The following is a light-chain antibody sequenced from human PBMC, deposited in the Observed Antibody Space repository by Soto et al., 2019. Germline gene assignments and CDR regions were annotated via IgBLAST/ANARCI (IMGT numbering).Light chain of an antibody. J-gene: IGKJ2*01. Sequence: DIQMTQFPSTLSASIGDRVTITCRASQTISSSLAWYQQKPGKAPKLLIYRASSLETGVPSRFSGSGSGTEFTLTISSLQPDDFATYYCQQYNSYSAYPFGQGTRLEIK. CDR1: QTISSS. V-gene: IGKV1-5*03. CDR2: RAS. CDR3: QQYNSYSAYP.